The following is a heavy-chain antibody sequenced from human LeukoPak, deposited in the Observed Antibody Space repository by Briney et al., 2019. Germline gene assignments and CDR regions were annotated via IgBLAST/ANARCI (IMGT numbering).Heavy chain of an antibody. V-gene: IGHV4-39*01. CDR3: ARRATTVTTGYYYYYMDV. D-gene: IGHD4-17*01. CDR1: GVSINSRSYY. J-gene: IGHJ6*03. Sequence: PSETLSLTCTVSGVSINSRSYYWGWIRQPPGKGLECIGSVYYGGIPYYHPSLKSRVTISEDTSKNQFSLKLSSVTAADTAVYYCARRATTVTTGYYYYYMDVWGKGTTVTVSS. CDR2: VYYGGIP.